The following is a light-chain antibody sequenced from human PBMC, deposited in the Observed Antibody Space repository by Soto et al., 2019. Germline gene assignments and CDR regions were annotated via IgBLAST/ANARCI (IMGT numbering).Light chain of an antibody. J-gene: IGKJ2*01. CDR1: QTTNTW. V-gene: IGKV1-5*01. Sequence: DIQMTQFHSTLSASVGDRVTITCRASQTTNTWLSWYQQKQGTAPKLLIYDASSLEVGVPSRFSARGSGTEFTLTISSLQPDDIATYYCQQYISYPYTFGQGTKVEIK. CDR3: QQYISYPYT. CDR2: DAS.